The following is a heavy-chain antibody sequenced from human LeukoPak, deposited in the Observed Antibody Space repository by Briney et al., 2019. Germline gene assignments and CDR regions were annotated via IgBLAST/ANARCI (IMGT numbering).Heavy chain of an antibody. V-gene: IGHV4-59*08. CDR3: ASTPSRRDVSRIYYFDR. CDR2: IYYSGST. CDR1: GGSIRSYY. D-gene: IGHD5-24*01. J-gene: IGHJ4*02. Sequence: SEALSLTCTVSGGSIRSYYWSWIRQSPGKGLEWIGHIYYSGSTNYNPSLKSRVTMSVDTSKNQFSLKLNSVTAADTAVYYCASTPSRRDVSRIYYFDRWGQGTLVTVSS.